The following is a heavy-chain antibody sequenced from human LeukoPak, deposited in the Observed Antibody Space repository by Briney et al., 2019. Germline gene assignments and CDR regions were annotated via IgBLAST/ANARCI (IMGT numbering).Heavy chain of an antibody. CDR2: IYYSGTT. CDR3: ARRGIAAAGYDY. D-gene: IGHD6-13*01. J-gene: IGHJ4*02. CDR1: GGSISSYY. Sequence: SETLSLTCTVSGGSISSYYWSWTRQPPGKGLEWIGYIYYSGTTNYNPSLKSRVTILVDTSKNQFSLNLSSVTAADTAVYYCARRGIAAAGYDYWGQGTLVTVSS. V-gene: IGHV4-59*08.